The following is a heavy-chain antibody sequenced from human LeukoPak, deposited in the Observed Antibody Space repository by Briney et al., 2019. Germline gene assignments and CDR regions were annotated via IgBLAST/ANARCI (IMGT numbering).Heavy chain of an antibody. D-gene: IGHD2-2*01. V-gene: IGHV4-34*01. CDR3: ARVYCSSTSCYSWFDP. CDR2: INHSGST. J-gene: IGHJ5*02. Sequence: SETLSLTCAVYGGSFSGYYWSWIRQPPGKGLEWIGEINHSGSTNYTPSLKSRVTISVDTSKNPFSLKLSSVTAADTAVYYCARVYCSSTSCYSWFDPWGQGTLVTVSS. CDR1: GGSFSGYY.